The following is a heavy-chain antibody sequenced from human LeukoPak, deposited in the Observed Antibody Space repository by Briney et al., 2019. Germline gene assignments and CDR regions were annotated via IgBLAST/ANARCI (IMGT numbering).Heavy chain of an antibody. V-gene: IGHV3-53*01. CDR2: LLRDGSG. CDR1: GFIVSSNY. J-gene: IGHJ4*02. Sequence: GGSLRLSCAVSGFIVSSNYMTWVRLAPGKGLEWVSTLLRDGSGHYEDSVRGRFRVSRDDSKNILYLHMSTLRAEDTAVYYCARDFYDFWSGYWVWGQGTLVTVSS. D-gene: IGHD3-3*01. CDR3: ARDFYDFWSGYWV.